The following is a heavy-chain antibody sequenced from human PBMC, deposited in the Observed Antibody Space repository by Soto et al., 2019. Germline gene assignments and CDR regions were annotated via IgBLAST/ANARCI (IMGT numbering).Heavy chain of an antibody. CDR3: ARESFSSTSCYSYYYYYMDV. Sequence: GGSLRLSCAASGFTVSSNYMSWVRQAPGKGLEWASVIYSGGSTYYADSVKGRFTISRDNSKNTLYLQMNSLRAEDTAVYYCARESFSSTSCYSYYYYYMDVWGKGTTVTVSS. V-gene: IGHV3-66*01. CDR2: IYSGGST. CDR1: GFTVSSNY. J-gene: IGHJ6*03. D-gene: IGHD2-2*01.